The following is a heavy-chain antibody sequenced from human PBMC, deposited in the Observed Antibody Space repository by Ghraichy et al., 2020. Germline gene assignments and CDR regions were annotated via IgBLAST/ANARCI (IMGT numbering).Heavy chain of an antibody. D-gene: IGHD5-18*01. CDR3: ARVTLVDTAMASSWAFYYGMDV. CDR2: IYYSGST. Sequence: SETLSLTCTVSGGSISSGGYYWSWIRQHPGKGLEWIGYIYYSGSTYYNPSLKSRVTISVDTSKNQFSLKLSSVTAADTAVYYCARVTLVDTAMASSWAFYYGMDVWGQGTTVTVFS. J-gene: IGHJ6*02. V-gene: IGHV4-31*03. CDR1: GGSISSGGYY.